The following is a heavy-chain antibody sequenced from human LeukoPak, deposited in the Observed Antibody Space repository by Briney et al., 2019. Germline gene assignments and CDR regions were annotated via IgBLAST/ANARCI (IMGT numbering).Heavy chain of an antibody. CDR2: IYYSGST. J-gene: IGHJ5*02. V-gene: IGHV4-39*07. CDR3: ARDGPGDFWSGYPRGHNWFDP. Sequence: KSSETLSLTCTVSGGSISSSSYYWGWIRQPPGKELEWIGCIYYSGSTYYNPSLKSRVTISVDTSKNQFSLKLSSVTAADTAVYYCARDGPGDFWSGYPRGHNWFDPWGQGTLVTVSS. CDR1: GGSISSSSYY. D-gene: IGHD3-3*01.